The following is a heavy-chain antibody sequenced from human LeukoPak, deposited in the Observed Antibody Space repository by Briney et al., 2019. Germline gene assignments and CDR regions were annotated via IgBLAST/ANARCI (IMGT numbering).Heavy chain of an antibody. J-gene: IGHJ4*02. Sequence: GGSLRLSCEASGFGFSGYGMHWVRQAPGKGLEWVAYIRYDESHKYYLDSVTGRFTISRDNSRNTLYLQMNNLRAEDTAVYYCATDPYGDYVSSSFDYWGQGTLVTVSS. CDR1: GFGFSGYG. CDR2: IRYDESHK. V-gene: IGHV3-30*02. D-gene: IGHD4-17*01. CDR3: ATDPYGDYVSSSFDY.